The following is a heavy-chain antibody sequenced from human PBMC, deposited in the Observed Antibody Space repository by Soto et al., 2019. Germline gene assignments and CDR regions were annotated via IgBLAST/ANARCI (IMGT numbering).Heavy chain of an antibody. D-gene: IGHD3-10*01. Sequence: GASVKVSCKASGYTFTSYGISWVRQAPGQGLEWMGWISAYNGNTNYAQKLQGRVTMTTDTSTSTAYMELRSLRSDDTAVYYCARFRETTVWFGDPLAWGNWFDPWGQGTLVTVSS. J-gene: IGHJ5*02. V-gene: IGHV1-18*01. CDR3: ARFRETTVWFGDPLAWGNWFDP. CDR1: GYTFTSYG. CDR2: ISAYNGNT.